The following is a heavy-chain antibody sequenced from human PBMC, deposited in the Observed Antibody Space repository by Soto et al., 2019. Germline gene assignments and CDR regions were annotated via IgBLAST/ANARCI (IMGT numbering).Heavy chain of an antibody. V-gene: IGHV3-30-3*01. J-gene: IGHJ3*02. Sequence: QVPLVESGGGVVQPGRSLRLSCAASGFTFSSYAMHWVRQAPGKGLEWVAVISYDGSNKYYADSVKGRFTISRDNSKNTLYLQMNSLRAEDTAVYYCAGIYSNDAFDIWGQGTMVTVSS. CDR2: ISYDGSNK. CDR1: GFTFSSYA. D-gene: IGHD4-4*01. CDR3: AGIYSNDAFDI.